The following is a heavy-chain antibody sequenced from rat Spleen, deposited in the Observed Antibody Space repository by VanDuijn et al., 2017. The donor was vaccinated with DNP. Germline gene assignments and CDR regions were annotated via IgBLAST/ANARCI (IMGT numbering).Heavy chain of an antibody. D-gene: IGHD1-6*01. J-gene: IGHJ4*01. CDR2: ISASGSRT. CDR3: ARLMYTTDYYYFSSYAMDA. CDR1: GFTFSDYY. Sequence: EVQLVESGGDLVQPGMSMQLSCAASGFTFSDYYMAWVRQAPKKGLEWVATISASGSRTFYPDSVKCRFTISRDYAKSSLYLQMNTLKSEDTATYYCARLMYTTDYYYFSSYAMDAWGQGTSVTVSS. V-gene: IGHV5-22*01.